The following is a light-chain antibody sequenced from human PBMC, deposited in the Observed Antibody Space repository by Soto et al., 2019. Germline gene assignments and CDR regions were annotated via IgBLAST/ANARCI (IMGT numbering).Light chain of an antibody. J-gene: IGKJ5*01. CDR2: DAS. Sequence: VITQAPVAVAFSMGERATSNCKSSQSVYSSNNKDYLTWYQQKPGQARRLLIYDASSRATGIPDRFSGSGAGTDFTLTISRLEPEDSAVYYCQQYGSSPPITFGQGTRLEIK. CDR1: QSVYSSNNKDY. CDR3: QQYGSSPPIT. V-gene: IGKV3-20*01.